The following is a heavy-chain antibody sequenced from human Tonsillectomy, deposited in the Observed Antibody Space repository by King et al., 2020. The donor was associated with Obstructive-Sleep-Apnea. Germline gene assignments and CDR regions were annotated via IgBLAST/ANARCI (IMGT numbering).Heavy chain of an antibody. J-gene: IGHJ4*02. CDR3: ANSPLVSGITFPSLDY. CDR2: ISGSGGST. Sequence: VQLVESGGDLVQPGGSLRLSCAASGFTFSSYAMSWVRQAPGKGLEWVSAISGSGGSTYYADSVKGRFTISRDNSKNTLYLQMNSLRAEDTAVYYCANSPLVSGITFPSLDYWGQGTLVTVSS. CDR1: GFTFSSYA. D-gene: IGHD3-10*01. V-gene: IGHV3-23*04.